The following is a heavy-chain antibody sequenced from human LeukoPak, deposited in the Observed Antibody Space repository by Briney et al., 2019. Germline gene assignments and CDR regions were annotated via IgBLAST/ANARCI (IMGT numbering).Heavy chain of an antibody. J-gene: IGHJ5*02. CDR3: ARKDDVEGWFDP. V-gene: IGHV3-21*01. D-gene: IGHD1-1*01. Sequence: PGGSLRLSCAASGFTFSSYSMNWVRQAPGKGLEWVSSISSSSSSYIYYADSVKGRFTISRDNAKNSLYLQMNSLRAEDTAVYYCARKDDVEGWFDPWGQGTLVTVSS. CDR1: GFTFSSYS. CDR2: ISSSSSSYI.